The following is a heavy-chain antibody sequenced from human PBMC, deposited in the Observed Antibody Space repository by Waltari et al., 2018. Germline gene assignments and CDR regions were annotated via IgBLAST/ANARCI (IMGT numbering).Heavy chain of an antibody. D-gene: IGHD2-15*01. Sequence: EVQLVESGGGLVQRGGSRRLSCAASGFIFSSYAMSWVRQAPGKGLEWVSTISGPGDSTYYADSVNGRFTISRDNSQNTVYLQVNSLTAEDTAIYYCARLPGDYVGYWGQGTLVTVSS. V-gene: IGHV3-23*04. CDR3: ARLPGDYVGY. CDR1: GFIFSSYA. J-gene: IGHJ4*02. CDR2: ISGPGDST.